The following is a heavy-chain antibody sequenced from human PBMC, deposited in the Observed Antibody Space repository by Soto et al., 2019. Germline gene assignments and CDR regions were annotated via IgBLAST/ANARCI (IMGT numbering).Heavy chain of an antibody. D-gene: IGHD2-15*01. CDR2: ISSSSRYI. V-gene: IGHV3-21*01. J-gene: IGHJ6*02. CDR3: ARDRLVAATSAPPYCYYGMDV. Sequence: PGGSLRLSCATSGFTFSSYSMNWVRQAPGMGLEWVSSISSSSRYIYYADSVRGRFTISRDNAKNSLYLQIHSLRAEDTAVYYCARDRLVAATSAPPYCYYGMDVWGQGTTVTVSS. CDR1: GFTFSSYS.